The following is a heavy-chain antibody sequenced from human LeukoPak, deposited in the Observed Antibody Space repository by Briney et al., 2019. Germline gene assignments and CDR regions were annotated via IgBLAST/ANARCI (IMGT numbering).Heavy chain of an antibody. Sequence: SGGSLRLSCAASGFTFSSYSMNWVRQAPGKGREWVSSISSISSYIYYADSVKGRFTISRDNAKNSLYLQMNSLRAEDTAVYYCARDLVVVPAASVDYYYGMDVWGQGTTVTVSS. CDR3: ARDLVVVPAASVDYYYGMDV. V-gene: IGHV3-21*01. D-gene: IGHD2-2*01. CDR1: GFTFSSYS. J-gene: IGHJ6*02. CDR2: ISSISSYI.